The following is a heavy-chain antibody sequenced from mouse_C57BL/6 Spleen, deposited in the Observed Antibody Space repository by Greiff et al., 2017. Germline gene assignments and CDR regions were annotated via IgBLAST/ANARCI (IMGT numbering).Heavy chain of an antibody. CDR3: ARHRDNPYAMDY. D-gene: IGHD1-3*01. CDR2: ISGGGGNT. J-gene: IGHJ4*01. CDR1: GFTFSRYT. Sequence: EVKVVESGGGLVKPGGSLKLSCAASGFTFSRYTMSWVRQTPEKRLEWVATISGGGGNTYYPDSVKGRFTISRDNAKNTLYLQMSNLRSEDTALYYCARHRDNPYAMDYWGQGTSVTVSS. V-gene: IGHV5-9*01.